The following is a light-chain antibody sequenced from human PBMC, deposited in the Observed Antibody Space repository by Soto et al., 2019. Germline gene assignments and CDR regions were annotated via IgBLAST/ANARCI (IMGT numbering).Light chain of an antibody. CDR1: QTVISN. CDR3: QHYDNWPHT. J-gene: IGKJ2*01. Sequence: EIVMTQSPATLSVSLGERTTLFCRVTQTVISNLAWYQQKPGQASRLLIYGASTRATGIPARFSGSGSGTEFTVTISCLQSEDFAVYYCQHYDNWPHTVGQGTKLEIK. V-gene: IGKV3-15*01. CDR2: GAS.